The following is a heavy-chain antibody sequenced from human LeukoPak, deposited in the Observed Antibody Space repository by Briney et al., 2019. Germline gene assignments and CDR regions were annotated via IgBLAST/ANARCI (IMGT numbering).Heavy chain of an antibody. CDR2: IIPIFGTA. Sequence: SVEVSCKASGGTFSSYAISWVRQAPGQGLEWMGGIIPIFGTANYAQKFQGRVTITTDESTSTAYMELSSLRSEDTAVYYCARYIDIVVVPAAMPGFDPWGQGTLVTVSS. J-gene: IGHJ5*02. CDR3: ARYIDIVVVPAAMPGFDP. CDR1: GGTFSSYA. D-gene: IGHD2-2*01. V-gene: IGHV1-69*05.